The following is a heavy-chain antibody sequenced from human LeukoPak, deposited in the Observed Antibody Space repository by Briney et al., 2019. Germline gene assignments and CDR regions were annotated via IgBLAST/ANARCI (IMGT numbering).Heavy chain of an antibody. CDR2: IYYSGST. J-gene: IGHJ6*02. CDR1: GGSISSYY. CDR3: ARTGVPAALYYYYYGMDV. Sequence: PSETLSLTCSVSGGSISSYYWNWIRQPPGKGLEWIGYIYYSGSTNYNPSLKSRVTISVDTSKNQFSLKLSSVTAADTAVYYCARTGVPAALYYYYYGMDVWGQGTTVTVSS. V-gene: IGHV4-59*08. D-gene: IGHD2-2*01.